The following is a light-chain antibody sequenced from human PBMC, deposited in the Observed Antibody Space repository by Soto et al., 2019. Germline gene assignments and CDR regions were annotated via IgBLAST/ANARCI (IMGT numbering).Light chain of an antibody. V-gene: IGLV2-14*01. CDR2: EVN. CDR3: TSYAGSSTFVV. CDR1: SSDIGGYNY. J-gene: IGLJ2*01. Sequence: QSALTQPASVSESPGQSITISCTGTSSDIGGYNYVSWYQHHPGKAPKLLMYEVNNRPSGVSHRFSGSKSGTTASLTISGLQAEDEADYYCTSYAGSSTFVVFGGGTKLTVL.